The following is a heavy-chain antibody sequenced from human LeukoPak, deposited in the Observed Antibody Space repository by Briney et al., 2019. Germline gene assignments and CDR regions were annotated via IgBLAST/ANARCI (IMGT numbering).Heavy chain of an antibody. CDR1: GGSISSGGYY. V-gene: IGHV4-30-4*08. CDR2: IYYSGST. CDR3: ARETYYYGSGSYFPDAFDI. Sequence: SQTLSLTCTVSGGSISSGGYYWSWIRQHPGKGLEWIGYIYYSGSTYYNPSLKSRVTISVDTSKNQFSLKLSSVTAADTAVYYCARETYYYGSGSYFPDAFDIWGQGTMVTVSS. D-gene: IGHD3-10*01. J-gene: IGHJ3*02.